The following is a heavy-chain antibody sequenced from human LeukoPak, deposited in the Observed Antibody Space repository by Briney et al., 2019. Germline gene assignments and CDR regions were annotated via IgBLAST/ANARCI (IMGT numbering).Heavy chain of an antibody. J-gene: IGHJ6*02. CDR3: AIGAQWQGGGLDV. CDR2: INSDGRST. D-gene: IGHD6-19*01. V-gene: IGHV3-74*01. Sequence: GGSLRLSCAASGFTFSSYWMHWVRQAPGKGLVGVSHINSDGRSTSYADSVKGRLTISRDNAKNTLYLQMNSLRAEDTAVYYCAIGAQWQGGGLDVWGQGTTVTVSS. CDR1: GFTFSSYW.